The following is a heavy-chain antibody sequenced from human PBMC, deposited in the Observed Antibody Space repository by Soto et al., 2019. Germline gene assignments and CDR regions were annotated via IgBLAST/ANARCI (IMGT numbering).Heavy chain of an antibody. CDR2: ISYDGSNK. CDR3: AKDHWKQWLGYLDY. V-gene: IGHV3-30*18. J-gene: IGHJ4*02. Sequence: QVQLVESGGGVVQPGRSLRLSCTVSGFTFSDYGMQWVRQAPGRGLEWVAVISYDGSNKRYGDPVKGRFTISRDNSKNTLYLQMNSLRAEDTGVYYCAKDHWKQWLGYLDYWGQGALVTVSS. D-gene: IGHD6-19*01. CDR1: GFTFSDYG.